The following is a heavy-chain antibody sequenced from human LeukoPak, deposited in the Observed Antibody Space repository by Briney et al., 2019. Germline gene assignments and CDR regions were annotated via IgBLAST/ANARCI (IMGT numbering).Heavy chain of an antibody. J-gene: IGHJ6*02. Sequence: PGGSLRLSCAASGFTFSSYSMNWVRQAPGKGLEWVSSISSSSSYIYYADSVKGRFTISRDNAKNSLYLQMNSLRAEDTAVYYCARTVCWNSSSWYGINYYYYGMDVWGQGTTVTVSS. CDR3: ARTVCWNSSSWYGINYYYYGMDV. V-gene: IGHV3-21*01. CDR2: ISSSSSYI. CDR1: GFTFSSYS. D-gene: IGHD6-13*01.